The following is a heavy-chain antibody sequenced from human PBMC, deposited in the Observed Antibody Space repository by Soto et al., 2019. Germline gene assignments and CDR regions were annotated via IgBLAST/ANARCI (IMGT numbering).Heavy chain of an antibody. Sequence: GESLKISCKGSGYSFTSYWVSWVCQMPGKGLEWMGRIDPSDSYTNYSPSFQGHVTISADKSISTAYLQWSSLKASDTAMYYCTRHLNVDIVATISGMDVWGQGTTVTAP. CDR1: GYSFTSYW. CDR2: IDPSDSYT. J-gene: IGHJ6*02. CDR3: TRHLNVDIVATISGMDV. V-gene: IGHV5-10-1*01. D-gene: IGHD5-12*01.